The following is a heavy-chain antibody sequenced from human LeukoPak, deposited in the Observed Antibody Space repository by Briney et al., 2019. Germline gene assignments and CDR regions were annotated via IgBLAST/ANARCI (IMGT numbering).Heavy chain of an antibody. D-gene: IGHD2-15*01. J-gene: IGHJ6*03. Sequence: SETLSLTCAVYGGSFSGYYWSWIRQPPGKGLEWIGEINHSGSTNYNPSHKSRVTISVDTSKNQFPLKLSSVTAADTAVYYCARVVVVAATRAYYYYYYMDVWGKGTTVTVSS. CDR2: INHSGST. CDR1: GGSFSGYY. CDR3: ARVVVVAATRAYYYYYYMDV. V-gene: IGHV4-34*01.